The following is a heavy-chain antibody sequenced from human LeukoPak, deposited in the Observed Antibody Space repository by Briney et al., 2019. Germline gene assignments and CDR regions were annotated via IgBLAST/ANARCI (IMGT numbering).Heavy chain of an antibody. Sequence: PGGSLRLSCAASGFTFTNAWMSWVRQAPGKGLEWVGRIKSKSDGGTRLYAAPVKGRFTISRDDSKNTLYLQMNSLKTEDTAVYYCAKGGRRDGFDWGQGTLVTVSS. CDR3: AKGGRRDGFD. CDR1: GFTFTNAW. CDR2: IKSKSDGGTR. J-gene: IGHJ4*02. V-gene: IGHV3-15*01. D-gene: IGHD5-24*01.